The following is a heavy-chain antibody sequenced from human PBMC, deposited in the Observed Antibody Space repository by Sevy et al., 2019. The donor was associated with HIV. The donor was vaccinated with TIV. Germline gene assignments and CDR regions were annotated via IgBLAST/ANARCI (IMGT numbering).Heavy chain of an antibody. D-gene: IGHD3-22*01. CDR1: GYSISNGYY. J-gene: IGHJ5*02. V-gene: IGHV4-38-2*02. Sequence: SETLSLTCAVSGYSISNGYYWGWIRQPPGKGLEWIGSIYHSGSTYYNPSLKSRVTISVDTSKNQFSLKLSSVTAADTAVYYCARDIGYYDSSGYYYASGWFDPWGQGTLVTVSS. CDR3: ARDIGYYDSSGYYYASGWFDP. CDR2: IYHSGST.